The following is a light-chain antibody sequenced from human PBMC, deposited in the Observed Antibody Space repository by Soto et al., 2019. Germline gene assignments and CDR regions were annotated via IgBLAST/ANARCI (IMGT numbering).Light chain of an antibody. CDR1: QSISSY. Sequence: MTQSPSTLSASVGDRVTITCRASQSISSYLAWYQQKPGQAPRLLIYGASTRATSFPARFSGSGSGTDFTPTISSLQSEDFAVYYCQQYNNWPWTFGQGTKVDIK. CDR3: QQYNNWPWT. V-gene: IGKV3-15*01. J-gene: IGKJ1*01. CDR2: GAS.